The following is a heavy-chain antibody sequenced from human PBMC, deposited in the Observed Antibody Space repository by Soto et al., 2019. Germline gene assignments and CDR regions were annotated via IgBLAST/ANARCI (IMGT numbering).Heavy chain of an antibody. CDR1: GFTFSNYA. CDR3: AKDAAAAGTFDY. J-gene: IGHJ4*02. V-gene: IGHV3-30*18. CDR2: VSKDGNTQ. D-gene: IGHD6-13*01. Sequence: QVQLVESGGGVVQPGRSLRLSCVASGFTFSNYAMQWVRQAPGKGLEWVAVVSKDGNTQYYGDSVKGRFTISRDNSKNTLYLQMNSLRAEDTAVYYCAKDAAAAGTFDYWGQGTLVTVSS.